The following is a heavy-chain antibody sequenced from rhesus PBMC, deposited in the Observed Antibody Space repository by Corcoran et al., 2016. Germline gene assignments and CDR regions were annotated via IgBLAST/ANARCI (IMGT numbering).Heavy chain of an antibody. CDR1: GGSFSSYW. Sequence: QVQLQESGPGLVKPSETLSITCAVSGGSFSSYWWSWIRQPPGKGREWIEEINGNSGSTNYNPTLKSRVTISKAASKNQLYLKLSSVTAADAAVYYCARYGDYCSGIYCYSGYFEFWGQGALVTVSS. CDR2: INGNSGST. V-gene: IGHV4-80*01. CDR3: ARYGDYCSGIYCYSGYFEF. D-gene: IGHD2-27*01. J-gene: IGHJ1*01.